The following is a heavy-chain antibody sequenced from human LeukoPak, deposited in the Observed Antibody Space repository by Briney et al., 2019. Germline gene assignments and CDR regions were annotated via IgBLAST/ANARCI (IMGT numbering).Heavy chain of an antibody. V-gene: IGHV6-1*01. CDR1: GDSVSSNSAA. Sequence: SQTLSLTCAISGDSVSSNSAAWNWIRQSPSRGLEWLGRTYYRSKWYNDHAVSVRGRITINPDTSKNQFSLQLNSMTPEDTAVYYCAREGSEGYLFDYWGQGTLVTVSS. J-gene: IGHJ4*02. CDR2: TYYRSKWYN. CDR3: AREGSEGYLFDY. D-gene: IGHD1-1*01.